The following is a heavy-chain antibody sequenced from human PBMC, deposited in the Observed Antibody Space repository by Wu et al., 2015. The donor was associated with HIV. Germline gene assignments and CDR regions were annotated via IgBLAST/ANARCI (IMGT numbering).Heavy chain of an antibody. Sequence: VQSGTQMKEPGASVTISCVTSGYEFVEVLINWVRQVPGRGLEWMGWMNPRGGNVNYAGGFQGKVTMTRDVYRDTAYLTLRGLTSGDTAKYFCVRGKSCCGGRRNCNGAGLSSIGISNTWGQGTLVIVSS. V-gene: IGHV1-2*07. D-gene: IGHD2-21*01. CDR3: VRGKSCCGGRRNCNGAGLSSIGISNT. J-gene: IGHJ4*03. CDR1: GYEFVEVL. CDR2: MNPRGGNV.